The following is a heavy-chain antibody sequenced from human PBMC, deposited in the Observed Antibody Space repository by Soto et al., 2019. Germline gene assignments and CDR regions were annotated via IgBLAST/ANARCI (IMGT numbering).Heavy chain of an antibody. V-gene: IGHV3-21*01. D-gene: IGHD3-9*01. J-gene: IGHJ4*02. CDR2: ISGSSMYI. CDR3: ARDAFDILTGYDDY. Sequence: GESLRLSCEASGFTFSSYSMNWVRQTPGKGLEWVSSISGSSMYIYYADSVKGRFTISRDNAKNSLYLQMNSLRVEDTAVYYCARDAFDILTGYDDYWGQGTLVTVSS. CDR1: GFTFSSYS.